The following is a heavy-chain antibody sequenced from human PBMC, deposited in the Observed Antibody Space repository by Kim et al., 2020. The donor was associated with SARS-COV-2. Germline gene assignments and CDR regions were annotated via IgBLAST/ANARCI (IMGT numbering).Heavy chain of an antibody. D-gene: IGHD5-18*01. V-gene: IGHV3-21*01. Sequence: ISYAASVKGRFTISRDNAKNTLYLQMYSLRAEDTAVYYCARESSGAMVIGWGQGTLVTVSS. CDR2: I. J-gene: IGHJ4*02. CDR3: ARESSGAMVIG.